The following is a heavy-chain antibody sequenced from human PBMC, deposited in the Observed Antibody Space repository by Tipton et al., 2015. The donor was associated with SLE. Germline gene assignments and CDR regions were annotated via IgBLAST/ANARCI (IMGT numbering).Heavy chain of an antibody. V-gene: IGHV3-7*01. CDR3: ARERAAVAGTMVAFDI. Sequence: GSLRLSCAASGFTFSSYWMSWVRQAPGKGLEWVANIKQDGSEKYYVDSVKGRFTISRDNAKNSLYLQVNSLRAEDTAVYYCARERAAVAGTMVAFDIWGQGTMVTVSS. CDR1: GFTFSSYW. J-gene: IGHJ3*02. CDR2: IKQDGSEK. D-gene: IGHD6-19*01.